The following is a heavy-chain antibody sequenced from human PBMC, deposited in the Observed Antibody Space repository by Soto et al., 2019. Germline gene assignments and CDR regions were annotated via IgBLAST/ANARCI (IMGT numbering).Heavy chain of an antibody. CDR1: GGSISSYY. CDR2: IYYSGST. D-gene: IGHD3-10*01. Sequence: SETLSLTCTVSGGSISSYYWSWIRHLPGTGLEWIGYIYYSGSTNYNPSLKSRVTISVDTSKNQFSLKLSSVTAADTAVYYGSSYYYGWGYYAPGATWFDPWGQGTVVTVSS. CDR3: SSYYYGWGYYAPGATWFDP. J-gene: IGHJ5*02. V-gene: IGHV4-59*01.